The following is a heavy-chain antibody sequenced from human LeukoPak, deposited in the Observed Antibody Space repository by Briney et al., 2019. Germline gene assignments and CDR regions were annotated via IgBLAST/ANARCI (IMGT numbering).Heavy chain of an antibody. CDR2: IYSGGRT. Sequence: GGSLRLSCAASGFTVNSNYMSWVRQALGKGLELVSVIYSGGRTYYADSVKGRFTISRDNSKSALYLQMNSLRADDTAVYYCARVKWELPPYFDYWGQGTLVTVSS. D-gene: IGHD1-26*01. CDR3: ARVKWELPPYFDY. CDR1: GFTVNSNY. V-gene: IGHV3-66*01. J-gene: IGHJ4*02.